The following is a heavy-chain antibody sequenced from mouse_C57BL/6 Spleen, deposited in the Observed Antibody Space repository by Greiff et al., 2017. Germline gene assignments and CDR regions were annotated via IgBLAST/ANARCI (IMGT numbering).Heavy chain of an antibody. J-gene: IGHJ2*01. V-gene: IGHV1-42*01. CDR3: ARAFED. CDR2: INPSTGGT. Sequence: VQLQQSGPELVKPGASVKISCKASGYSFTGYYMNWVKQSPEKSLEWIGEINPSTGGTTYNQKFKAKATLTVDKSSSPAYMQLKSLTSEDSAVYYCARAFEDWGQGTTRTVAP. CDR1: GYSFTGYY.